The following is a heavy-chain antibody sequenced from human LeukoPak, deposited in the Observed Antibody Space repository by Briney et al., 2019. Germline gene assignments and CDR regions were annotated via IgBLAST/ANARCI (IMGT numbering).Heavy chain of an antibody. CDR1: GFTFSSYA. CDR2: ISDTGATT. V-gene: IGHV3-23*01. J-gene: IGHJ4*02. CDR3: AKDTSIGRYCTNGVCSPFDY. Sequence: GGSPRLSCAGSGFTFSSYAMSWVRQAPGKGLEWVSAISDTGATTYDADSVKGRFTISRDNSRSTLYLQMNSPRAEDTALYYCAKDTSIGRYCTNGVCSPFDYWGQGTLVTVSS. D-gene: IGHD2-8*01.